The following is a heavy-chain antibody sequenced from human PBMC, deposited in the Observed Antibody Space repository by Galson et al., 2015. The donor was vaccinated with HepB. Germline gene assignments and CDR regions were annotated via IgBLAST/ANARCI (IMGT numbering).Heavy chain of an antibody. J-gene: IGHJ4*02. V-gene: IGHV1-2*02. CDR3: WVGATPPDYYVDY. CDR2: INPNSGDT. D-gene: IGHD1-26*01. CDR1: GYTFIGYY. Sequence: QSGAEVKKPGESLNVSCKASGYTFIGYYMHWVRQAPGQGLEWMGWINPNSGDTNYAPKFQGRVTMTRDTSISTAYMELSGLRSDDTAVYYCWVGATPPDYYVDYWGQGTLVTVSS.